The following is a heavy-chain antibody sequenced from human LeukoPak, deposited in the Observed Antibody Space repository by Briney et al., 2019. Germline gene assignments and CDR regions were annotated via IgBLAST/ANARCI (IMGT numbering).Heavy chain of an antibody. CDR3: TRGWEVRGVMFY. V-gene: IGHV3-49*04. CDR2: IRSKAYGGTT. CDR1: GFTFGDYA. J-gene: IGHJ4*02. Sequence: PGGSLRLSCTASGFTFGDYAMSWVRQAPGKGLEWVGFIRSKAYGGTTEYAASVKGRFTISRDDSKSIAYLQMNSLKTEDTAVYYCTRGWEVRGVMFYWGQGTLVTVSS. D-gene: IGHD3-10*01.